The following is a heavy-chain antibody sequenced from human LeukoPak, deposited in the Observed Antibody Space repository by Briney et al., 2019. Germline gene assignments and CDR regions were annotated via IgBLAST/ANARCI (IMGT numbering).Heavy chain of an antibody. J-gene: IGHJ4*02. V-gene: IGHV3-53*01. Sequence: GGSLRLSCAASGFTVSSNYMSWVRQAPGKGLEWASIIYSDGRTYYADSVKGRFTISRDDSKNTLYLQMNSLRAEDTAVFYCARGGNYRPFDYWGQGTLVTVSS. CDR2: IYSDGRT. D-gene: IGHD4-11*01. CDR3: ARGGNYRPFDY. CDR1: GFTVSSNY.